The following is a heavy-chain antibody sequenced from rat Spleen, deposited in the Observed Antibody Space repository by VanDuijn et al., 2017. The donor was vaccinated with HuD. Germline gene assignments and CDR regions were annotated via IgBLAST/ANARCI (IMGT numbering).Heavy chain of an antibody. Sequence: EVQLVESGGGLVQPGRSLKLSCAASGFTFSNYGMAWVRQAPTKGLEWVASISYDGGSTYYRDSVKGRFTVSRNDAENNLYLQMDSLRSEDTATYYCARHGYTTDYLNWFAYWGQGTLVTVSS. CDR3: ARHGYTTDYLNWFAY. CDR1: GFTFSNYG. J-gene: IGHJ3*01. D-gene: IGHD1-6*01. CDR2: ISYDGGST. V-gene: IGHV5S13*01.